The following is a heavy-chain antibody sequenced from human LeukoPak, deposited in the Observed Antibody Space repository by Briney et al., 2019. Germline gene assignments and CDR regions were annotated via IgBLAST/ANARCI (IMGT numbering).Heavy chain of an antibody. J-gene: IGHJ4*02. CDR1: GFTFSSYA. D-gene: IGHD4-17*01. V-gene: IGHV3-23*01. Sequence: GGSLRLSCAASGFTFSSYAMSWVRQAPGKGLEWVSAISGSGGSTYYADSVKGRFTIPRDNSKNTLYLQMNSLRAEDTAVYYCAKGDTNDYGDYYFDYWGQGTLVTVSS. CDR2: ISGSGGST. CDR3: AKGDTNDYGDYYFDY.